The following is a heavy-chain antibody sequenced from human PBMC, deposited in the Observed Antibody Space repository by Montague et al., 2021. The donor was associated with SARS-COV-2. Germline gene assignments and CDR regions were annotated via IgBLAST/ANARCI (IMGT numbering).Heavy chain of an antibody. D-gene: IGHD1-20*01. J-gene: IGHJ4*02. CDR3: VRDQGRSNWNYPDY. Sequence: SETLSLTCTVSGGSISGYYWSWFRQYAGKGLEWIGRIYNSGSTSYKPSLKSRVTMSVDTSKNQFSLKLSSVTAADTAVYYCVRDQGRSNWNYPDYWGQGTLVTVSS. CDR1: GGSISGYY. V-gene: IGHV4-4*07. CDR2: IYNSGST.